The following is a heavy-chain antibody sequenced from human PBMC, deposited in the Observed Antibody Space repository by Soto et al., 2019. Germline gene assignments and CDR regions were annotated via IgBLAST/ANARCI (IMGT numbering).Heavy chain of an antibody. D-gene: IGHD3-10*01. V-gene: IGHV3-33*01. CDR2: IWYDGSNK. CDR1: GFTSSSYG. J-gene: IGHJ6*02. Sequence: XGSLRLSCSASGFTSSSYGMHWVRQAPGKGLEWVAVIWYDGSNKYYADSVKGRFTISRDNSKNTLYLQMNSLRAEDTAVYYCARAIMVRGVITPYYYYGMDVWGQGTTVTVSS. CDR3: ARAIMVRGVITPYYYYGMDV.